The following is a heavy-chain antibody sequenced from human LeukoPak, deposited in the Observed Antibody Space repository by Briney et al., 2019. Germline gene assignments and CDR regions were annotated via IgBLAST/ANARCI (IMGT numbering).Heavy chain of an antibody. CDR1: GGSISCYY. V-gene: IGHV4-59*01. CDR3: AGSSSGYYYSVDY. D-gene: IGHD3-22*01. J-gene: IGHJ4*02. Sequence: SETVSLTCTVSGGSISCYYWIWIRQPPGQGLEWIGYIYYSGSTNYNPSLKSRVTISVRTSKNQSSLKLRSVTAADTAVYYCAGSSSGYYYSVDYWGQGTLVTVSS. CDR2: IYYSGST.